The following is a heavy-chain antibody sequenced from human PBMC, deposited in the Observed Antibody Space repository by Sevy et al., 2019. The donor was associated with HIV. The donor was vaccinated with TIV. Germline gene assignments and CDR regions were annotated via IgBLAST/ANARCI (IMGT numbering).Heavy chain of an antibody. CDR3: ARRPYCSDGVCHEFYLDS. D-gene: IGHD2-15*01. CDR1: GFTLTNNGVG. V-gene: IGHV2-5*02. CDR2: IYWDYDK. Sequence: SGPTLVNPTQTLTLTCTFSGFTLTNNGVGVGWIRQPPGKALEWLSIIYWDYDKRYSPSLENRLTITKDKSKNQVFLTVTDMTPVDTATSYCARRPYCSDGVCHEFYLDSWGQGMLVTVSS. J-gene: IGHJ4*02.